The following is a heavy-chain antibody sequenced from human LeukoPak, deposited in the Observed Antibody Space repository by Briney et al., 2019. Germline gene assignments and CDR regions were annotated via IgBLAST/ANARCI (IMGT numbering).Heavy chain of an antibody. CDR2: ISSSGGSS. CDR1: GFTFGDYA. J-gene: IGHJ4*02. CDR3: AIKAKGDY. D-gene: IGHD3-10*01. V-gene: IGHV3-23*01. Sequence: GGSLRLSCTASGFTFGDYAMSWFRQAPGKGPEWVSTISSSGGSSYYADSVKGRFTISRDNSKNTLYLQMNSLRAEDTAVYYCAIKAKGDYWGQGTLVTVSS.